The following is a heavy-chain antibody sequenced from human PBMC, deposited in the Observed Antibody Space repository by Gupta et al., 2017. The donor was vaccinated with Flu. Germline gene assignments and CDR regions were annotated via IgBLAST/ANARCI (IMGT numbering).Heavy chain of an antibody. CDR2: ITPIFGTP. D-gene: IGHD5-12*01. Sequence: QVRLVQSGPEVKKPGSSVKVSCKASGGTFTSYAVSWVRQAPGQGLEWMGAITPIFGTPKYAEKFKGRVTITADKSTSTVYMELNSLTFDDTAVYYGARGDVDIVAGILDYWGQGTVVTVSS. J-gene: IGHJ4*02. V-gene: IGHV1-69*06. CDR3: ARGDVDIVAGILDY. CDR1: GGTFTSYA.